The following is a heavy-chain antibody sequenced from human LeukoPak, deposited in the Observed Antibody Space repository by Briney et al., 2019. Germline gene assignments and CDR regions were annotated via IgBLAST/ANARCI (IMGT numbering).Heavy chain of an antibody. CDR3: ARASGGSCYDY. CDR2: ITTSSYI. D-gene: IGHD2-15*01. CDR1: GFTFSTYY. J-gene: IGHJ4*02. Sequence: PGGSLSLSCVASGFTFSTYYMNWVRQAPGKGLEWVSSITTSSYIYYADSVKGRFTISRDDAKNSLYLQMNSLRAEDTAVYYCARASGGSCYDYWGQGTLVTVSS. V-gene: IGHV3-21*06.